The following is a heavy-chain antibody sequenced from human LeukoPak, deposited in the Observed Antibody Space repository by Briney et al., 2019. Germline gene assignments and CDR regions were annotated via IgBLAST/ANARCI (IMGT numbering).Heavy chain of an antibody. CDR2: LYTGGNT. CDR3: ARGFYFVGHQPAYAFDF. V-gene: IGHV3-53*01. J-gene: IGHJ4*02. D-gene: IGHD3-10*02. Sequence: GGSLRLSCAASGFSVNSNYMTWVRQAPGKGLEWVSVLYTGGNTYYAESVQGRFSISRDNSRNTLYLQMNSLRAEDTAVYYCARGFYFVGHQPAYAFDFWGLGTLVTVSS. CDR1: GFSVNSNY.